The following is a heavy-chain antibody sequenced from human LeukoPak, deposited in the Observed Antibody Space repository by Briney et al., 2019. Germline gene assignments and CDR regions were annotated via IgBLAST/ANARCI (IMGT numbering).Heavy chain of an antibody. J-gene: IGHJ4*02. Sequence: GGSLRLSCAASGFTFSSYAMSLVRQAPGKGLEWVSAISGSGGSTYYADSVKGRFTISRDNSKNTLYLQMNSLRAEDTAVYYCATMGIAVVNSFDYWGQGTLVTVSS. CDR1: GFTFSSYA. V-gene: IGHV3-23*01. CDR3: ATMGIAVVNSFDY. CDR2: ISGSGGST. D-gene: IGHD6-19*01.